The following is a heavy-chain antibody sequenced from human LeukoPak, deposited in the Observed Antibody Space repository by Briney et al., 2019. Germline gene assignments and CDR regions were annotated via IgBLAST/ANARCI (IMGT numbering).Heavy chain of an antibody. Sequence: SETLSLTCAVYGGSFTTSWWSWIRQAPGKGLEVIWEINHRGSTNYNPSLKSRVTISLDTPNSQFSLSLSFLTAVDTAMYYCQGVPLGYSSGWTSDYSYMDVWGKGTPVTVS. CDR3: QGVPLGYSSGWTSDYSYMDV. D-gene: IGHD6-19*01. J-gene: IGHJ6*03. CDR1: GGSFTTSW. CDR2: INHRGST. V-gene: IGHV4-34*01.